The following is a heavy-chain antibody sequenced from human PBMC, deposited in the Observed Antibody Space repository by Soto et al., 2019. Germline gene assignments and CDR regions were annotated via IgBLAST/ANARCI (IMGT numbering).Heavy chain of an antibody. CDR1: GGSFSGYY. D-gene: IGHD1-20*01. Sequence: SETLSLTCAVYGGSFSGYYWSWIRQPPGKGLEWIGEINHSGSTNYNPSLKSRVTISVDTSKNQFSLKLSSVTAADTAVYYCARGITIALGAFDIWGQGTMVTVSS. V-gene: IGHV4-34*01. CDR3: ARGITIALGAFDI. CDR2: INHSGST. J-gene: IGHJ3*02.